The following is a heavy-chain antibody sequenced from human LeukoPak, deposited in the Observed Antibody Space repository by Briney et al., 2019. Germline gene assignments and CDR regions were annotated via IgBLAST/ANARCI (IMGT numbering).Heavy chain of an antibody. CDR2: IFYSGST. D-gene: IGHD6-25*01. Sequence: GSLRLSCAASGFTFSSYAMSWVRQAPGKGLEWIGTIFYSGSTYYNPSLKSRVTISVDTSKNQFSLKLSSVTAADTAVYYCARLPAYWGQGTLVTVSS. J-gene: IGHJ4*02. V-gene: IGHV4-38-2*01. CDR3: ARLPAY. CDR1: GFTFSSYA.